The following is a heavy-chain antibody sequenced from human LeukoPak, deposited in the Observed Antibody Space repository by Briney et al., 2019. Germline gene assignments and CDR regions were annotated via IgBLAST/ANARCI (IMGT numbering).Heavy chain of an antibody. CDR1: GGTFSRYA. CDR3: ARGATNYYYYYMDV. J-gene: IGHJ6*03. CDR2: IIPIFGTA. D-gene: IGHD5-12*01. V-gene: IGHV1-69*05. Sequence: GASVKVSCKASGGTFSRYAISWVRQAPGQGLEWMGGIIPIFGTANYAQKFQGRVTITTDESTSTAYMELSSLRSEDTAVYYCARGATNYYYYYMDVWGKGTTVTVSS.